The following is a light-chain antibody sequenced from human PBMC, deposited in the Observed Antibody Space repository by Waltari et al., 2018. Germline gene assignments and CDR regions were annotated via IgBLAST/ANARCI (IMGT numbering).Light chain of an antibody. CDR2: AAS. J-gene: IGKJ2*03. CDR1: QSISRF. V-gene: IGKV1-39*01. CDR3: HQSHSTPNS. Sequence: DIQMTQSPSSLSASVGDTVSMTCRASQSISRFLNWYQQKPGDAPKLLISAASNLQSGVPSRFSGGGSGTDFSLTINGLQPEDFATYYCHQSHSTPNSFGQGTKLEIK.